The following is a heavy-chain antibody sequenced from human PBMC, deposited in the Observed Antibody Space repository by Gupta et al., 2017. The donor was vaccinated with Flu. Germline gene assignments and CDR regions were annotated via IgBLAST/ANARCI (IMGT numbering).Heavy chain of an antibody. Sequence: EVQLVESGGGLVQPGRSLRLSCVVSGFTFHDYGMHWVRPAPGKGLEWVSGISRNSDSIGYADSVKGRFTISRDNAKNSLYLQMDRLGSDDTALYYCAKDRGTARVDYFDYWGQGTLVTVSS. CDR3: AKDRGTARVDYFDY. J-gene: IGHJ4*02. D-gene: IGHD1-1*01. CDR1: GFTFHDYG. CDR2: ISRNSDSI. V-gene: IGHV3-9*01.